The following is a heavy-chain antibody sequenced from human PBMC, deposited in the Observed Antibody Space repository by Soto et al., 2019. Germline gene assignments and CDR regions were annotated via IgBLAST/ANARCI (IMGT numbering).Heavy chain of an antibody. J-gene: IGHJ6*02. Sequence: ASVNVSCKASVYTFTGYYIHWVRQAPGQRLEWMGYINPNSGGPNYAQKFQGRVTMTRDTSISTAYMELSRLRSDDTAVYFCARDYWSGDRYYYGMDVWGQGTTVTVSS. CDR3: ARDYWSGDRYYYGMDV. D-gene: IGHD3-3*01. CDR2: INPNSGGP. V-gene: IGHV1-2*02. CDR1: VYTFTGYY.